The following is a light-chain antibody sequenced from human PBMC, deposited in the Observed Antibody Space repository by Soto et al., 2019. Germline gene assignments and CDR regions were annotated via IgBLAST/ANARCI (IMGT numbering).Light chain of an antibody. Sequence: EIVMTQSPVTLSVSPGERGTLSCTASQSVNNNVAWYQQKPGHTPRLLIYGASTRANGIPDRFSGSGSGTDFTLTISRLEPEDFAVYYCQQYGDSPWTFGQGTKVDIK. CDR3: QQYGDSPWT. J-gene: IGKJ1*01. CDR1: QSVNNN. V-gene: IGKV3-20*01. CDR2: GAS.